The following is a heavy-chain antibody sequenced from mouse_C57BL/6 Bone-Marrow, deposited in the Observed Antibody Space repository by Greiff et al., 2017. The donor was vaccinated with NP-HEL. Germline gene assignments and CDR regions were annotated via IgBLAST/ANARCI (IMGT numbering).Heavy chain of an antibody. V-gene: IGHV5-9*01. Sequence: EVMLVESGGGLVKPGGSLKLSCAASGFTFSSYSLSWVRQTPEKRLEWVATISGRGGNTYYPARVQGRFPISRDNAKNNLYLQKSSLRSDDTALYYCARREYSNYEGLLYFDYWGKGTTLTVAS. CDR1: GFTFSSYS. CDR2: ISGRGGNT. D-gene: IGHD2-5*01. CDR3: ARREYSNYEGLLYFDY. J-gene: IGHJ2*01.